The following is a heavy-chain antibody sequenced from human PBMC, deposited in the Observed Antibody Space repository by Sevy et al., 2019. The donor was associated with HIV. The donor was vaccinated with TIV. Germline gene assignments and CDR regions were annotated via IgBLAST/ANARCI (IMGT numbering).Heavy chain of an antibody. J-gene: IGHJ6*03. CDR2: INHSGST. CDR3: ARGVIRNFGIAAAGKRSYYYYYYMDV. D-gene: IGHD6-13*01. CDR1: GGSFSGYY. V-gene: IGHV4-34*01. Sequence: SETLSLTCAVYGGSFSGYYWSWIRQPPGKGLEWIGEINHSGSTNYNPSLKSRVTISVDTSKNQFSLKLGSVTAADTAVYYCARGVIRNFGIAAAGKRSYYYYYYMDVWGKGTTVTVSS.